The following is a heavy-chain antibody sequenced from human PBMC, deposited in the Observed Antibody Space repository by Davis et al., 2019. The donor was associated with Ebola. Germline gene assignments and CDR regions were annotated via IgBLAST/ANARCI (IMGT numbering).Heavy chain of an antibody. CDR3: ARGRNWFDP. V-gene: IGHV3-9*01. CDR1: GFTFGDYA. CDR2: ISWNSGNI. Sequence: GGSLRLSCAASGFTFGDYAIHWVPQASGTGLEWVSGISWNSGNIGYADSVKGRFIISRDNSRNTLYLQMNSLRDEDTAVYYCARGRNWFDPWGQGTLVTVSS. J-gene: IGHJ5*02.